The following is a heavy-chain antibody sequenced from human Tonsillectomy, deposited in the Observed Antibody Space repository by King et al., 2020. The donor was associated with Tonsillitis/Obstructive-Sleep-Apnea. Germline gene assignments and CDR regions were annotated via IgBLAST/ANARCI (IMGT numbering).Heavy chain of an antibody. J-gene: IGHJ3*02. V-gene: IGHV4-34*01. CDR2: IDHSGST. D-gene: IGHD3-3*01. CDR3: AREITTGAFDI. CDR1: GGSFSGYY. Sequence: QVQLQQWGAGLLKPSETLSLTCAVYGGSFSGYYWSWIRQPPGKWLEWIGEIDHSGSTNYKPSLKSRVTISVDTSKTQFSLKLNSVTAADTAVYYCAREITTGAFDICGQGTMVTVSS.